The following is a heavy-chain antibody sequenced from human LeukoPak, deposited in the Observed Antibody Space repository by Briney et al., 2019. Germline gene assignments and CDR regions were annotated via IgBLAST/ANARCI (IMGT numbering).Heavy chain of an antibody. CDR3: AKDLPDRYSLVY. CDR1: GFTFRNYA. D-gene: IGHD2-15*01. Sequence: GRSLRLSCAASGFTFRNYAMYWVRQAPGKGLEWVAFTNYDGSDRCYADSVKGRFTVSRDNPKNTLYLQMNSLRTEDTAVYYCAKDLPDRYSLVYWGQGTMVTVPS. J-gene: IGHJ4*02. CDR2: TNYDGSDR. V-gene: IGHV3-30*18.